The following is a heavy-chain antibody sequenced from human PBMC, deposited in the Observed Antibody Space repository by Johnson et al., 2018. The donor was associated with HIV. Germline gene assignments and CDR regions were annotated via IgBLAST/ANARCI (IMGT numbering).Heavy chain of an antibody. V-gene: IGHV3-7*05. Sequence: QLVESGGGLVQPGGSLRLSCAASGFTFSSYWVTWVRQAPGKGLEWVANVKQDGGEKYYVDSVKGRCTISRDNAKNSLYLQMNSLRAEDTAVYYCAREYCSSTSCRDAFDIWGQGTMVTVSS. CDR2: VKQDGGEK. D-gene: IGHD2-2*01. CDR3: AREYCSSTSCRDAFDI. CDR1: GFTFSSYW. J-gene: IGHJ3*02.